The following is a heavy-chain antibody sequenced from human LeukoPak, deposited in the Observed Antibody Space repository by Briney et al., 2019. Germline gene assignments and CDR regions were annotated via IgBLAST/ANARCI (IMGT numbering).Heavy chain of an antibody. Sequence: SETLSLTCTVSGGSISSYYWSWIRQPPGKGLEWIGRIYTSGSTNYNPSLKSRVTMSVDTSKNQFSLKLSSVTAADTAVYYCARDIGTYYDFWSGRMNWFDPWGQGTLVTVSS. CDR1: GGSISSYY. V-gene: IGHV4-4*07. CDR3: ARDIGTYYDFWSGRMNWFDP. CDR2: IYTSGST. D-gene: IGHD3-3*01. J-gene: IGHJ5*02.